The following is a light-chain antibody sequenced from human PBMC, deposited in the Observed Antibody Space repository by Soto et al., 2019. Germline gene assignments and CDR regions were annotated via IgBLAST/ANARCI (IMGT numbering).Light chain of an antibody. V-gene: IGLV1-44*01. J-gene: IGLJ2*01. CDR2: SNN. CDR1: RSNIGSNF. Sequence: QSVLTQPPSASGTPGQRVTISCSGIRSNIGSNFVNWYQKLPGTAPKLLIHSNNERPSGVPGRFSGSKSGTSASLAISGLQSEDEADYYCASWDDVLNGLLFGGGTKVTVL. CDR3: ASWDDVLNGLL.